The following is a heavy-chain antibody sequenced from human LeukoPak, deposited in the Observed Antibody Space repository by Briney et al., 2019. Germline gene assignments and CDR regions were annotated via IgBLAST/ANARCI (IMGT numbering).Heavy chain of an antibody. D-gene: IGHD6-19*01. CDR3: ARDRPSRGSGWYSPPYRNWFDP. J-gene: IGHJ5*02. CDR2: MSPNSGNT. CDR1: GYTFTSYD. V-gene: IGHV1-8*01. Sequence: ASVKVSCKASGYTFTSYDINWVRQATGQGLEWVGWMSPNSGNTGYAQKFQGRVTMTRDTSTSTVYMELSSLRSEDTAVYYCARDRPSRGSGWYSPPYRNWFDPWGQGTLVTVSS.